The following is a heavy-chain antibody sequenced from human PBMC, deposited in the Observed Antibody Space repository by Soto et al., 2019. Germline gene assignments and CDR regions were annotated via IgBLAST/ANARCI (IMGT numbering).Heavy chain of an antibody. CDR2: IAYDGSYI. D-gene: IGHD2-21*01. J-gene: IGHJ5*02. V-gene: IGHV3-30*18. CDR1: GFIFSRYD. Sequence: GGSLRLSCAAAGFIFSRYDMHWVRQVPGKGLDWVAVIAYDGSYIYYADSVKGRFTISRDNSNNTLHLQMNSLRLEDTAVYSFAKDRDPLWWLFHRWGHGALVTVSS. CDR3: AKDRDPLWWLFHR.